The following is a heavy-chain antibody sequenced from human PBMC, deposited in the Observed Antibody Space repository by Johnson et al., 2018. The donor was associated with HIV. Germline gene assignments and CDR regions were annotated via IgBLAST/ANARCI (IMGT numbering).Heavy chain of an antibody. CDR2: IKQDGSAK. CDR1: GFTFSSYW. J-gene: IGHJ3*02. CDR3: ARDQRHIAAAGPPDAFDI. D-gene: IGHD6-13*01. V-gene: IGHV3-7*05. Sequence: VQLVESGGGLVQPGGSLRLSCAASGFTFSSYWMSWVRQAPGKGLEWVANIKQDGSAKYYVDSVKGRFTISRDNAKNSLYLQMNSLRAEDTAVYYCARDQRHIAAAGPPDAFDIWGQGTMVTVSS.